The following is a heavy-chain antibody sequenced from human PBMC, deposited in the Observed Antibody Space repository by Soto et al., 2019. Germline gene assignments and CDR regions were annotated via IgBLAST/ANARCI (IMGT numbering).Heavy chain of an antibody. CDR3: ARVDCSSTSCYSYYYYYMDV. CDR1: GGSISSSSYY. D-gene: IGHD2-2*01. J-gene: IGHJ6*03. V-gene: IGHV4-39*01. CDR2: IYYSGST. Sequence: SETLSLTCTVSGGSISSSSYYWGWIRQPPGKGLEWIGSIYYSGSTYYNPSLKSRVTISVDTSKNQFSLKLSSVTAADTAVYYCARVDCSSTSCYSYYYYYMDVWGKGTTVTVSS.